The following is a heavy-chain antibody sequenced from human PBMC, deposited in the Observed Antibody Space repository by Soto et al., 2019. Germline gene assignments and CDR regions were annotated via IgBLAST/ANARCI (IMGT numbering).Heavy chain of an antibody. D-gene: IGHD6-13*01. J-gene: IGHJ4*02. Sequence: QLQLQESGPGLVKPAETLSLTCTVSGGSIRSSDYWWGWIRQPPGKGLEWIGSIYYSGSTHYIPSLKSRVIMSVDTSKNQFSLRLSSVTAADTAVYYCARQIGRGSWSLDHWGQGTLVTVSS. CDR3: ARQIGRGSWSLDH. CDR2: IYYSGST. V-gene: IGHV4-39*01. CDR1: GGSIRSSDYW.